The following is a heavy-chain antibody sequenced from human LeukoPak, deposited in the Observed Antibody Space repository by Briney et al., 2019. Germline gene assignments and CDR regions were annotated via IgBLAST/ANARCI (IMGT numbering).Heavy chain of an antibody. D-gene: IGHD5-18*01. CDR2: IIPILGIA. V-gene: IGHV1-69*04. CDR1: GGTFSSYA. CDR3: AREVDTAMAIDY. Sequence: SVKVSCKASGGTFSSYAISWVRQAPGQGLEWMGRIIPILGIANYAQKFQGRVTMTRDTSISTAYMELSRLRSDDTAVYYCAREVDTAMAIDYWGQGTLVTVSS. J-gene: IGHJ4*02.